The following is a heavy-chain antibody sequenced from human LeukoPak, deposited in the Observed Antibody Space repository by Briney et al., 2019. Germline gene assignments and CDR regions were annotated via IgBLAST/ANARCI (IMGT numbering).Heavy chain of an antibody. Sequence: PGGSLRLSCGASGFTFSNYWMSWVRQAPGKGLEWVAFIRYDGSNKYYADSVRGRFTISRDNSKNTLYLQMNSLRAEDTAVYYCAKESFRDDFWSGYCDYWGQGTLVTVSS. CDR1: GFTFSNYW. CDR3: AKESFRDDFWSGYCDY. V-gene: IGHV3-30*02. D-gene: IGHD3-3*01. J-gene: IGHJ4*02. CDR2: IRYDGSNK.